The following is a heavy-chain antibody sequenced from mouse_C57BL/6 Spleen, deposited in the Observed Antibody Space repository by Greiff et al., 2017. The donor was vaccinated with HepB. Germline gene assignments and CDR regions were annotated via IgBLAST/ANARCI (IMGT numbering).Heavy chain of an antibody. CDR3: AREGLGSSYAMDY. V-gene: IGHV1-55*01. J-gene: IGHJ4*01. D-gene: IGHD1-1*01. CDR1: GYTFTSYW. CDR2: IYPGSGST. Sequence: QVQLQQPGAELVKPGASVKMSCKASGYTFTSYWITWVKQRPAQGLEWIGDIYPGSGSTNYNEKFKSKATLTVDTSSSTAYMQLSSLTSEDSAVYYCAREGLGSSYAMDYWGQGTSVTVSS.